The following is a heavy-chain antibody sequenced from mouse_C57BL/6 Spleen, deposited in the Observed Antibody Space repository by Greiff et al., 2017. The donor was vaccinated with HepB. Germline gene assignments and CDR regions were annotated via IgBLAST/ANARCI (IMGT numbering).Heavy chain of an antibody. V-gene: IGHV1-76*01. CDR1: GYTFTDYY. CDR2: IYPGSGNT. CDR3: ARWDWDEDY. D-gene: IGHD4-1*01. J-gene: IGHJ2*01. Sequence: QVQLQQSGAELVRPGASVKLSCKASGYTFTDYYINWVKQRPGQGLEWIARIYPGSGNTYYNEKFKGKATLTAEKSSSTAYMQLSSLTSEDSAVYFCARWDWDEDYWGQGTTLTVSS.